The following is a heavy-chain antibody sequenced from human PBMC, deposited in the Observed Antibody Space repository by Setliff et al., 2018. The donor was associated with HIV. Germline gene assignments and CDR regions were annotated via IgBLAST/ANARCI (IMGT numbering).Heavy chain of an antibody. V-gene: IGHV4-61*01. CDR2: IYYSGST. J-gene: IGHJ3*02. Sequence: PSETLSLTCTVSGGSISSSSYYWSWLRQPPGKGLEWIGFIYYSGSTNYNPSLKSRVTISVDTSKNQFSLKLTSVTAADTAVYYCARDKRAFDIWGQGTMVTVSS. CDR3: ARDKRAFDI. CDR1: GGSISSSSYY.